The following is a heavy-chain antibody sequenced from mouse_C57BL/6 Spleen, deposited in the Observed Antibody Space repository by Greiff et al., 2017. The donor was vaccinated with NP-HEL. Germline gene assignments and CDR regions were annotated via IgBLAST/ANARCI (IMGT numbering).Heavy chain of an antibody. V-gene: IGHV5-6*01. Sequence: EVKLMESGGDLVKPGGSLKLSCAASGFTFSSYGMSWVRQTPDKRLEWVATISSGGSYTYYPDSVKGRFTISRDNAKNTLYLQMSSLKSEDTAMYYCARQGRVVATEYAMDYWGQGTSVTVSS. CDR2: ISSGGSYT. D-gene: IGHD1-1*01. CDR3: ARQGRVVATEYAMDY. J-gene: IGHJ4*01. CDR1: GFTFSSYG.